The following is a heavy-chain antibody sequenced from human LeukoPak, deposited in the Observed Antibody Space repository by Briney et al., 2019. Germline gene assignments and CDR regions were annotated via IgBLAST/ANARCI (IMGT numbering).Heavy chain of an antibody. Sequence: SETLSLTCTVSGGSISSYYWSWIRQPPGKGLEWIGYIYYSGSTNYSPSLKSRVTISVDTSKNQFSLKLSSVTAADTAVYYCARETSQKGAHYMDVWGKGTTVTISS. CDR3: ARETSQKGAHYMDV. D-gene: IGHD3-16*01. CDR2: IYYSGST. V-gene: IGHV4-59*01. J-gene: IGHJ6*03. CDR1: GGSISSYY.